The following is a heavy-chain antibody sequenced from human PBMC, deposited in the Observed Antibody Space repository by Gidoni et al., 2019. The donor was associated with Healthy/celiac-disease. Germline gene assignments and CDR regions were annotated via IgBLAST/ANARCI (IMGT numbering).Heavy chain of an antibody. CDR2: ISSSSSYI. CDR3: AYGSHNAFDI. V-gene: IGHV3-21*01. D-gene: IGHD4-17*01. J-gene: IGHJ3*02. Sequence: EVQLVESGGGLVKPGGSLRISCAASGFTFSSYSMNWVRQAPGKGLEWVSSISSSSSYIYYADSVQGRFTISRDNAKNSLYLQMNSLRAEDTAVYYCAYGSHNAFDIWGQGTMVTVSS. CDR1: GFTFSSYS.